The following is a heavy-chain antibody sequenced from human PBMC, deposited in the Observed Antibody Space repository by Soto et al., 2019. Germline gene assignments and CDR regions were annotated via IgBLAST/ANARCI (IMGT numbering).Heavy chain of an antibody. J-gene: IGHJ6*03. D-gene: IGHD3-3*01. CDR2: TNHSGST. Sequence: SESLALGRAVCGGSLSIYYWGWIRPPPGKGLEWIGETNHSGSTNYNPSLKSRVTISVDTSKNQFSLKLSSLTAADTAVYYCGRLTSRSYDFWRDYYSYMAGGGKGTTVTVS. CDR1: GGSLSIYY. V-gene: IGHV4-34*01. CDR3: GRLTSRSYDFWRDYYSYMAG.